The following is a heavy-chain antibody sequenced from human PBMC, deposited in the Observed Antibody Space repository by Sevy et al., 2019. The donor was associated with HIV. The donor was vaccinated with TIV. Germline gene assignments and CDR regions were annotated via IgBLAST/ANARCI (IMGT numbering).Heavy chain of an antibody. D-gene: IGHD2-15*01. J-gene: IGHJ4*02. CDR3: ARDGVYCSGGSCYSRQYYFDY. CDR1: GFTFSSYS. Sequence: LPGGSLRLSCAASGFTFSSYSMNWVRQAPGKGLEWVSYISSSSSTIYYADSVKGRFTISRDNAKNSLYLQMNSLRAEDTAVYYCARDGVYCSGGSCYSRQYYFDYWGQGTLVTVSS. V-gene: IGHV3-48*01. CDR2: ISSSSSTI.